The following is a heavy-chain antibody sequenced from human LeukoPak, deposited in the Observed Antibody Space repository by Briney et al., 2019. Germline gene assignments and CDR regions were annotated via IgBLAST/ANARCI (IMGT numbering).Heavy chain of an antibody. CDR3: TRDSGLGNDAFDV. CDR2: TYYRSKWFY. D-gene: IGHD3-10*01. Sequence: SQTLSLTCAISGDSVSSNSAAWDWIRQSPSRGLEWLGRTYYRSKWFYDYAVSVKSRITINPDTSKKQFYLLLNSVTPEDTAVYYCTRDSGLGNDAFDVWGQGTMVTVSS. CDR1: GDSVSSNSAA. V-gene: IGHV6-1*01. J-gene: IGHJ3*01.